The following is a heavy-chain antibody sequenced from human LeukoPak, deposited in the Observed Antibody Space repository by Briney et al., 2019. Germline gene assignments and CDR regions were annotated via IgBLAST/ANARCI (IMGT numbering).Heavy chain of an antibody. Sequence: SETLSLTCTVSDDSISSSSYYWGWIRQPPGKGLEWIGYIYYSGSTNYNPSLKSRVTISVDTSKNQFSLKLSSVTAADTAVYYCASSSSWYNIDYWGQGTLVTVSS. D-gene: IGHD6-13*01. CDR2: IYYSGST. J-gene: IGHJ4*02. V-gene: IGHV4-61*05. CDR1: DDSISSSSYY. CDR3: ASSSSWYNIDY.